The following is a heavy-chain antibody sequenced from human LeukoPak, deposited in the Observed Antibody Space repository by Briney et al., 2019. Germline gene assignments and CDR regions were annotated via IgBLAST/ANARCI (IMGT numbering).Heavy chain of an antibody. V-gene: IGHV1-69*06. D-gene: IGHD2-15*01. CDR3: ARGIVVVVAATRYYYYMDV. J-gene: IGHJ6*03. CDR2: IIPIFGTA. Sequence: VASVKVSCKASGGTFSSYAISWVRQAPGQGLEWMGGIIPIFGTANYAQKFQGRVTITADKSTSTAYMELSSLRSEDTAVYYCARGIVVVVAATRYYYYMDVWGKGTTVTVSS. CDR1: GGTFSSYA.